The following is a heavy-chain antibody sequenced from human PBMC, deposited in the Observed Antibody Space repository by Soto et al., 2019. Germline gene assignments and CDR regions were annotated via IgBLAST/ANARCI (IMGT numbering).Heavy chain of an antibody. J-gene: IGHJ4*02. Sequence: QVHLVQSGAEVKKPGASVKVSCKASGYTFTSYGITWVRQAPGQGLEWMGWISAHNGNTDYAQKLQGRVIVTRDTSTSPAYMELRSLIYDDTAVYYCARGRYGDYWGQGALVTVSS. CDR2: ISAHNGNT. V-gene: IGHV1-18*01. D-gene: IGHD1-1*01. CDR1: GYTFTSYG. CDR3: ARGRYGDY.